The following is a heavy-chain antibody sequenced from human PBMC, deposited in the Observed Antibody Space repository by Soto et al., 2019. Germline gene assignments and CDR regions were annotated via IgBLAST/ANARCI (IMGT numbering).Heavy chain of an antibody. Sequence: PSETLSLTCTVSGGSISSSSYYWGWIRQPPGKGLEWIGRIYYSGSTYYNPSLKSRVTISVDTSKNQISLKLSSVTAADTAVYYYARHLQLFYYFYFDMDVWGKGTTVPVSS. J-gene: IGHJ6*04. CDR3: ARHLQLFYYFYFDMDV. V-gene: IGHV4-39*01. CDR2: IYYSGST. D-gene: IGHD1-1*01. CDR1: GGSISSSSYY.